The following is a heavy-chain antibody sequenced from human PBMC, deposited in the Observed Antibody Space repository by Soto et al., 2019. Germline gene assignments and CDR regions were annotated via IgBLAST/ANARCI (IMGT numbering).Heavy chain of an antibody. J-gene: IGHJ4*02. CDR3: ARDSDTAMVYGRMDY. D-gene: IGHD5-18*01. Sequence: QVQLVESGGGVVQPGRSLRLSCAASGFTFSSYGMHWVRQAPGKGLEWVAVIWYDGSNKYYADSVKGRFTISRDNSKNPPYLQINSPRAEDTAAYYCARDSDTAMVYGRMDYWGQGTLVTVSS. V-gene: IGHV3-33*01. CDR2: IWYDGSNK. CDR1: GFTFSSYG.